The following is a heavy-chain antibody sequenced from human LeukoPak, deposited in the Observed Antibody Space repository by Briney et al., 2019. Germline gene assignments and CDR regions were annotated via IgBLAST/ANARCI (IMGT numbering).Heavy chain of an antibody. CDR3: ARGDRTGYFFDN. J-gene: IGHJ4*02. V-gene: IGHV3-74*01. CDR1: GSTFSSYW. D-gene: IGHD3-9*01. CDR2: INSDGSRR. Sequence: GGSLRLSCAASGSTFSSYWMHWVRQPPGTGLVWVSRINSDGSRRIYADSVKGRFTISRDNAKNTLYLEVNSLRAEDTAVYFCARGDRTGYFFDNWGQGTLVTVSS.